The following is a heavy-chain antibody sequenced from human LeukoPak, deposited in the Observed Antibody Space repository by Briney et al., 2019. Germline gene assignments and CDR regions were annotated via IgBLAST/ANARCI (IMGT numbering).Heavy chain of an antibody. CDR1: GFTFSSYV. D-gene: IGHD6-19*01. V-gene: IGHV3-64*01. J-gene: IGHJ6*03. Sequence: GGSLILSCAASGFTFSSYVMHWVRQAPGKGLEYVSAISSNGGSTYYANSVKGRFTISRDNSKNTLYLQMGSLRAEDMAVYYCARSAVATDYYYMDVWGKGTTVTISS. CDR3: ARSAVATDYYYMDV. CDR2: ISSNGGST.